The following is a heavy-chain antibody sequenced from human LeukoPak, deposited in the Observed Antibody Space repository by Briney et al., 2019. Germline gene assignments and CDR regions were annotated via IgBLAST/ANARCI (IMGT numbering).Heavy chain of an antibody. CDR3: ARGWYIVPALFDY. J-gene: IGHJ4*02. CDR1: GFTFSSYG. V-gene: IGHV3-53*01. Sequence: GGSLRLSCAASGFTFSSYGMSWVRQAPGKGLEWVSVIYSGGSTYYADSVKGRFTISRDNSKNTLYLQMNSLRAEDTAVYYCARGWYIVPALFDYWGQGTLVTVSS. D-gene: IGHD2-2*01. CDR2: IYSGGST.